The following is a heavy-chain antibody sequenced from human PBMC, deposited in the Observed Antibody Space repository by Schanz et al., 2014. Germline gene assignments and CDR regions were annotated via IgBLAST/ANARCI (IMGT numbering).Heavy chain of an antibody. CDR1: GFTFSDYA. Sequence: EVQLVESGGGLVQPGGSLRLSCAASGFTFSDYAMCWVRQAPGKGLEWVSAISGGGGTTYYTDSVKGRFTISSDSSKNTLYLQMSSLRADDTAVYYCAKGRFGELSAFDIWGQGTMXTVSS. D-gene: IGHD3-10*01. V-gene: IGHV3-23*04. CDR2: ISGGGGTT. J-gene: IGHJ3*02. CDR3: AKGRFGELSAFDI.